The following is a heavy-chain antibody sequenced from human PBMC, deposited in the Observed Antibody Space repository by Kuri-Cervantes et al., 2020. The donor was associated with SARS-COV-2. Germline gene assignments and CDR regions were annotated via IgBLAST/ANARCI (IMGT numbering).Heavy chain of an antibody. CDR1: GFTFSNAW. Sequence: GESLKISCAASGFTFSNAWMSWVRQAPGKGLEWVGRIKSKTDGGTTDYAAPVKGRFTISRDDSKNTLYLQMNSLKTEDTAVYYCTTDLPNPTYPRYYYYYYGMGVWGQETTVTVSS. V-gene: IGHV3-15*01. D-gene: IGHD2-2*02. CDR2: IKSKTDGGTT. J-gene: IGHJ6*02. CDR3: TTDLPNPTYPRYYYYYYGMGV.